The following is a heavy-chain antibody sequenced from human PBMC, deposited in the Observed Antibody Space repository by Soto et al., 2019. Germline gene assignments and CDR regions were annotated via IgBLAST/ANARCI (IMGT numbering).Heavy chain of an antibody. CDR1: GYTLTGYY. D-gene: IGHD5-18*01. CDR2: INPNSRGT. CDR3: PRGGGIQLWTYDS. J-gene: IGHJ4*02. V-gene: IGHV1-2*02. Sequence: ASVKLSCKASGYTLTGYYMHGVRQAPGQGLEWMGWINPNSRGTNYAQKFQGRATMNRDTPIRTPDMALTRLRSAHTAVYYCPRGGGIQLWTYDSWGQGTLVAVSP.